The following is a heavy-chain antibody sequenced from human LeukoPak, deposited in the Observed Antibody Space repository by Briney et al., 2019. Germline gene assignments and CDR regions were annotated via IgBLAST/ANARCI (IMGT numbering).Heavy chain of an antibody. D-gene: IGHD6-19*01. CDR2: IYYSGST. J-gene: IGHJ5*02. CDR1: GDSISSYY. V-gene: IGHV4-59*01. CDR3: ARDPSEGYNWFDP. Sequence: SETLSLTCTVSGDSISSYYWSWIRQPPGKGLEWIGYIYYSGSTNYNPSLKSRVTISVDTSKNQFSLKLSSVTAADTAVYYCARDPSEGYNWFDPWGQGTLVTVSS.